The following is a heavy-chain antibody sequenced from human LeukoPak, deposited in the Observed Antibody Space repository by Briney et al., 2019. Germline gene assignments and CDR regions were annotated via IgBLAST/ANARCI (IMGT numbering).Heavy chain of an antibody. D-gene: IGHD4-11*01. CDR2: ISGSGGST. Sequence: GGSLRLSCAASGFAFSIYGMGWVRQSPGKGLEWVSAISGSGGSTHYADSVKGRFTISRDNFKNTLYLQMNSLRAEDTAVYYCAKDRAVTTALYYYYGMDVWGQGTTVTVSS. J-gene: IGHJ6*02. V-gene: IGHV3-23*01. CDR1: GFAFSIYG. CDR3: AKDRAVTTALYYYYGMDV.